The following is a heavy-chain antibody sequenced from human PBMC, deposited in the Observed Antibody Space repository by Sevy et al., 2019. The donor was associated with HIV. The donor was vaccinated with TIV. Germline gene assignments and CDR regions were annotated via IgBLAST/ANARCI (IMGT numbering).Heavy chain of an antibody. J-gene: IGHJ6*02. Sequence: GGSLRLSCAASGFNFNNYAMSWVRQAPGKGLEWVSAISGGGGGTYYADSVKGRFRISRDNSKNTMFLQLDSLRVDDTAVYYCAKDHTGTHSWGVRGSMDVWGQGTTVTVSS. D-gene: IGHD3-16*01. CDR2: ISGGGGGT. V-gene: IGHV3-23*01. CDR3: AKDHTGTHSWGVRGSMDV. CDR1: GFNFNNYA.